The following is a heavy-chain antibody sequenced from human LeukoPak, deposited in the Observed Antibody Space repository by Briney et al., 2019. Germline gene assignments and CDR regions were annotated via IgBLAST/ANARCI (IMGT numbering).Heavy chain of an antibody. V-gene: IGHV3-30*18. CDR2: ITYDGSNK. Sequence: GGSLRLSCAASGFSFKDYNMHWARQAPGKGLEWVAVITYDGSNKYYTDSVKGRFTISRDNSKSTLYLQMNSLRPEDTAVYYCAKDPRRYSRTGGYFDYWGQGTLVTVSS. D-gene: IGHD6-13*01. J-gene: IGHJ4*02. CDR3: AKDPRRYSRTGGYFDY. CDR1: GFSFKDYN.